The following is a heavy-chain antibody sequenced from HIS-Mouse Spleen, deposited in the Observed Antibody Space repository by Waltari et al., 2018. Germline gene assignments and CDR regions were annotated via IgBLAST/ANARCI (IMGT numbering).Heavy chain of an antibody. CDR3: AREIPYSSSWYDWYFDL. Sequence: QLQLQESGPGLVKPSETLSLTCTVSGGSISSSSYYWGWSRQPPGKGLEWIGSIYYSVFTYYNPSPKSRLSISVATSKNQFSLKVSSVTAEDTAVYYCAREIPYSSSWYDWYFDLWGRGTLVSVSS. CDR2: IYYSVFT. V-gene: IGHV4-39*07. J-gene: IGHJ2*01. D-gene: IGHD6-13*01. CDR1: GGSISSSSYY.